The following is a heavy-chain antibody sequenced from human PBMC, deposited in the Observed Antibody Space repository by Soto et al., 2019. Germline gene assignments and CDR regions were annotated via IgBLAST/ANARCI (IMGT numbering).Heavy chain of an antibody. CDR3: AKDSFSRNGISDPFDF. CDR1: EFIFSDYA. D-gene: IGHD3-3*02. Sequence: GGSLRLSCVASEFIFSDYAMSWVRQAPGKGPEWVSVIGGDGYKPEYADSVKGRFTVSRDNSKNMLYLQMDNLRVDDTAVYYCAKDSFSRNGISDPFDFWGPGTMVTVSS. CDR2: IGGDGYKP. V-gene: IGHV3-23*01. J-gene: IGHJ3*01.